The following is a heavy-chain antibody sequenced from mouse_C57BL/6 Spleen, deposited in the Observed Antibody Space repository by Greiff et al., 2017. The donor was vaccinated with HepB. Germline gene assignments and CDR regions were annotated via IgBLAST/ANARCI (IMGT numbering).Heavy chain of an antibody. D-gene: IGHD1-1*01. J-gene: IGHJ1*03. V-gene: IGHV1-81*01. CDR2: IYPRSGNT. CDR1: GYTFTSYG. CDR3: AREVTTVVAHWYFDV. Sequence: QVHVKQSGAELARPGASVKLSCKASGYTFTSYGISWVKQRTGQGLEWIGEIYPRSGNTYYNEKFKGKATLTADKSSSTAYMELRSLTSEDSAVYFCAREVTTVVAHWYFDVWGTGTTVTVSS.